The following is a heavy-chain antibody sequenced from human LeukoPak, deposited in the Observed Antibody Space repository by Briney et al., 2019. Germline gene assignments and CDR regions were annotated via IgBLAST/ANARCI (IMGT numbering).Heavy chain of an antibody. J-gene: IGHJ6*02. Sequence: GASVKVSCKASGGTFSSYAISWVRQAPGQGLEWMGGIIPIFGTANYAQKFQGRVTITADESTSTAYMELSSLRSEDTAVYYCARPINYYYYYGMDVWGQGTTVTVSS. CDR3: ARPINYYYYYGMDV. CDR1: GGTFSSYA. D-gene: IGHD5-12*01. V-gene: IGHV1-69*13. CDR2: IIPIFGTA.